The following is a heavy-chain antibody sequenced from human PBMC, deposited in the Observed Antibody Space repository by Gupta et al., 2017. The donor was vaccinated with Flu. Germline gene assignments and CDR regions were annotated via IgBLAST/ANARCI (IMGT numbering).Heavy chain of an antibody. CDR1: GYTFTGYY. J-gene: IGHJ4*02. Sequence: QVQLVQSGAEVKKPGASVKVSCKASGYTFTGYYMHWVRQAPGQGLEWMGWINPNSGGTNYAQKFQGRVTMTRDTSISTAYMELSRLRSDDTAVYYCAILSSPNYYDSSGYYQPRLDYWGQGTLVTVSS. V-gene: IGHV1-2*02. D-gene: IGHD3-22*01. CDR3: AILSSPNYYDSSGYYQPRLDY. CDR2: INPNSGGT.